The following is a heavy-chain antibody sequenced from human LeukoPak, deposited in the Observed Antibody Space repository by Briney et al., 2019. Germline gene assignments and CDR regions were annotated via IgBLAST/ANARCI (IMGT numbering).Heavy chain of an antibody. CDR3: AKGGYSSSWSYFDY. CDR1: GFTFSNAW. V-gene: IGHV3-15*01. D-gene: IGHD6-13*01. Sequence: GGSLRLSCAASGFTFSNAWMSWVRQAPGKGLEWVGRIKRKTDGGTTDYAAPVKGRFTISRDDSNNTLYLQMNSLRAEDTAVYYCAKGGYSSSWSYFDYWGQGTLVTVSS. J-gene: IGHJ4*02. CDR2: IKRKTDGGTT.